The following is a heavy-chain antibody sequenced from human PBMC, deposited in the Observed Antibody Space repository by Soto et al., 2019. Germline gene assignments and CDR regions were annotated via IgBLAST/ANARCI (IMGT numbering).Heavy chain of an antibody. CDR1: GGSISSGGYY. CDR3: ARSDSSGKTRYYFDY. J-gene: IGHJ4*02. D-gene: IGHD3-22*01. Sequence: SETLSLTCTVSGGSISSGGYYWTWIRQHPGKGLEWIGYIYYSESTNYNPSLKSRVTISIDTSENQFSLKLSSVTVADTAVYYCARSDSSGKTRYYFDYWGQGTLVTVSS. CDR2: IYYSEST. V-gene: IGHV4-31*03.